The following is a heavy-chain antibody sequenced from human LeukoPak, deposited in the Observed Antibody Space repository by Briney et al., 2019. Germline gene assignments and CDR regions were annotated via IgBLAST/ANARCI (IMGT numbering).Heavy chain of an antibody. D-gene: IGHD3-3*01. J-gene: IGHJ6*02. CDR1: GFTFSSYW. CDR3: ARAKDFWSAYYTGIYAMDV. Sequence: GGSLRLSCAASGFTFSSYWMSWVRQAPGKGLEWVANIKQDGSEKYYVDSVKGRFTISRGNAKNSLYLQMNSLRAEDTAVYYCARAKDFWSAYYTGIYAMDVWGQGTTVTVSS. CDR2: IKQDGSEK. V-gene: IGHV3-7*01.